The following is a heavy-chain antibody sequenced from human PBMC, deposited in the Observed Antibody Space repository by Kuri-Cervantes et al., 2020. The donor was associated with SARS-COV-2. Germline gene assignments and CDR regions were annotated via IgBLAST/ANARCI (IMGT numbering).Heavy chain of an antibody. D-gene: IGHD2-21*01. CDR1: GLTVFSHAW. V-gene: IGHV3-15*07. CDR3: AHITEPPTFRMGD. J-gene: IGHJ6*02. Sequence: GGSLRLSWAVSGLTVFSHAWINWVRQPPGRGLEWVGRIIRGGTTDYAAPVKDRFIISRDDPNNTFYLQMNSLKTEDTAVYYCAHITEPPTFRMGDLGQGTTVTVSS. CDR2: IIRGGTT.